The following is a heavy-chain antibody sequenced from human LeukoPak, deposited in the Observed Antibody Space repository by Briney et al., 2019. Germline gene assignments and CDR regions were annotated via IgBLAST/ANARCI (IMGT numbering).Heavy chain of an antibody. J-gene: IGHJ4*02. D-gene: IGHD1-26*01. Sequence: GGSLRLSCAASGFTFSSNWMHWVRQAPGKGLVWVSRINEDGSTTNYADSVKGRSTIFRDNAKNTLYLQMNSLRAEDTAVYYCVRDLGGKSGHWGQGTLVTVSS. CDR1: GFTFSSNW. CDR2: INEDGSTT. CDR3: VRDLGGKSGH. V-gene: IGHV3-74*01.